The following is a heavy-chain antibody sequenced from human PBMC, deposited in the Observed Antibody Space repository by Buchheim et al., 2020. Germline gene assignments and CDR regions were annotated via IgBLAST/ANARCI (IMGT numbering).Heavy chain of an antibody. D-gene: IGHD1-1*01. CDR2: IDIGGDKT. J-gene: IGHJ4*02. V-gene: IGHV3-23*04. CDR1: GFTFSRAA. Sequence: EVQLVESGGDLVQPGGSLRLSCAVSGFTFSRAAMTWVRQAPGKGLQWVSSIDIGGDKTYYADSVEGRFSISRDNSKSTRYLQMNSLRAEDTAVYYCAKEIRPNDYWGQGTL. CDR3: AKEIRPNDY.